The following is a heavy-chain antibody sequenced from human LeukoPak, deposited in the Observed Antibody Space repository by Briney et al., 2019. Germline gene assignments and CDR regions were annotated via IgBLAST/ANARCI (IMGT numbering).Heavy chain of an antibody. D-gene: IGHD6-6*01. CDR3: ASYKWYRSPSWNWFDP. J-gene: IGHJ5*02. CDR2: ISSSGSTI. Sequence: GGSLRLSCAASGFTFSSYEVNWVRQAPGKGLEWVSYISSSGSTIYYADSVKGRFTISRDNAKNSLYLQMNSLRAEDTAVYYCASYKWYRSPSWNWFDPWGQGTLVTDSS. CDR1: GFTFSSYE. V-gene: IGHV3-48*03.